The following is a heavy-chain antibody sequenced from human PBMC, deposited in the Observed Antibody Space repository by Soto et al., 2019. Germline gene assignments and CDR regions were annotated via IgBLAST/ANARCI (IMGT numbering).Heavy chain of an antibody. V-gene: IGHV4-59*08. D-gene: IGHD2-2*01. CDR1: GGSISSYY. J-gene: IGHJ4*02. CDR2: IYYSGST. Sequence: PSETLSLTCTVSGGSISSYYWSWIRQPPGKVLECIGYIYYSGSTNYIPSLKSRVSISVDTFKNQFSLKLSSVTAADTAVYYCARLGGRCSSTSCYGDFDYWGQGTLVTSPQ. CDR3: ARLGGRCSSTSCYGDFDY.